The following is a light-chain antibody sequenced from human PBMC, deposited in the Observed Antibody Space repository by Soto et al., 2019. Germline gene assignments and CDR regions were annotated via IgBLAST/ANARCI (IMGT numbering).Light chain of an antibody. Sequence: DIQMTQSPSTLSASVGDRVTITCRASQSIGSWLAWYQQKPGKAPKLLVYDVSSLESGVPSRFGGSGSGTDFTLTFSSLQPEDFATYYCQQYNTYSTFGGGTKVDIK. CDR1: QSIGSW. V-gene: IGKV1-5*01. CDR3: QQYNTYST. J-gene: IGKJ4*01. CDR2: DVS.